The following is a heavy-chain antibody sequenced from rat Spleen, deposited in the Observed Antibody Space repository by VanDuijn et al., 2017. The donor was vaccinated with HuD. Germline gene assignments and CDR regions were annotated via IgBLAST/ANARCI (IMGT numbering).Heavy chain of an antibody. D-gene: IGHD1-1*01. CDR3: ASHRHYTVYIMDA. J-gene: IGHJ4*01. V-gene: IGHV5S13*01. CDR1: GFTFSDYD. Sequence: EVQLVESGGGLVQPGRSLKLSCAASGFTFSDYDMAWVRQTPTKGLEWIASINTGGDKTYYRDSVKGRFTASRDDAKNTQFLQMDSLRSEDTATYHCASHRHYTVYIMDAWGQGASVTVSS. CDR2: INTGGDKT.